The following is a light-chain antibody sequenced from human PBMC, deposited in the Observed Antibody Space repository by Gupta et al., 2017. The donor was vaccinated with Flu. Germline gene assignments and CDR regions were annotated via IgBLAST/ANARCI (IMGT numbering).Light chain of an antibody. J-gene: IGLJ3*02. Sequence: QSVLTQPPSVSAAPGQKVTISCSGSSSNIANNYVSWYQQLPGTPPKLLIYENNKRPSGIPDRFSGSKSGTSATRGITGLQTGDEADDYCGTWDSSLSGGVFGGGTKLTVL. CDR2: ENN. CDR1: SSNIANNY. V-gene: IGLV1-51*02. CDR3: GTWDSSLSGGV.